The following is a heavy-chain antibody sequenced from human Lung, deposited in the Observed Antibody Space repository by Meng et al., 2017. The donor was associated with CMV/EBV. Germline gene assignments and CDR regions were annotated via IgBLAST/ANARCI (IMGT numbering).Heavy chain of an antibody. V-gene: IGHV3-30*02. CDR1: GFXFSDYG. D-gene: IGHD1-26*01. CDR3: ARSYNGKYYPPYYYYYYGMDV. CDR2: IHYDESDK. J-gene: IGHJ6*02. Sequence: GGSXRLXCTASGFXFSDYGMHWVRQAPGKGLEWVTFIHYDESDKYYTDSVKGRFTISRDNSKKTLYLQMNSLRAEDTAVYYCARSYNGKYYPPYYYYYYGMDVWXQGTTVTVSS.